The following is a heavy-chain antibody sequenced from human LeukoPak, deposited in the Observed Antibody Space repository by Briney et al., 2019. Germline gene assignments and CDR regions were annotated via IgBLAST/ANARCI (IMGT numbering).Heavy chain of an antibody. J-gene: IGHJ2*01. Sequence: KPSETLSLTCAVSGGSISSSNWWSWVRQPPGKGLEWIGEIYHSGSTNYNPSLKSRVTISVDTSKNQFSLKLSSVTAADTAVYYCARGDSSSWDIVGRYFDLWGRGTLVTVSS. CDR1: GGSISSSNW. CDR3: ARGDSSSWDIVGRYFDL. CDR2: IYHSGST. D-gene: IGHD6-13*01. V-gene: IGHV4-4*02.